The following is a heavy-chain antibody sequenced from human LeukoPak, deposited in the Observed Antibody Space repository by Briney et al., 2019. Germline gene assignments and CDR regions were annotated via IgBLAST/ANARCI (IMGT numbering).Heavy chain of an antibody. CDR3: ARMASGIAVD. CDR1: GFTLSDYS. Sequence: GGAPRLSCTTPGFTLSDYSLRWGRPAPREGVEWVSYIRSSGDTIYYADSVKGRFTISRDSAKNSLYLQMNSLRAEDTAVYYCARMASGIAVDWGQGTLVTVSS. D-gene: IGHD6-19*01. CDR2: IRSSGDTI. V-gene: IGHV3-11*01. J-gene: IGHJ4*02.